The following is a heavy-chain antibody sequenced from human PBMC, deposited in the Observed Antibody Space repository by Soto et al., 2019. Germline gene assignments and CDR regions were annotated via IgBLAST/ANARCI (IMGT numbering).Heavy chain of an antibody. J-gene: IGHJ4*02. D-gene: IGHD3-9*01. CDR1: GGSFSGYY. CDR2: INHSGST. Sequence: XGTLSLNCAVYGGSFSGYYWSWIRQPPGKGLEWIGEINHSGSTNYNPSLKSRVTISVDTSKNQFSLRLSSVTAADTAVYYCARSHVLRYFDWLFLFDYWGQGTLVTVSS. V-gene: IGHV4-34*01. CDR3: ARSHVLRYFDWLFLFDY.